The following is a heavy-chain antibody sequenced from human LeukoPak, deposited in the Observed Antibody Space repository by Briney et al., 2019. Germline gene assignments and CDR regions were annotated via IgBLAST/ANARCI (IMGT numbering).Heavy chain of an antibody. CDR2: IYSGGST. CDR1: GFTVSSNY. J-gene: IGHJ4*02. D-gene: IGHD5-12*01. V-gene: IGHV3-66*01. CDR3: AKARKNSGYDYDY. Sequence: GGSLRLSCAASGFTVSSNYMSWVRQAPGKGLEWVSVIYSGGSTYYADSVKGRFTISRDNSKNTLFLQMNSLRAEDTAVYYCAKARKNSGYDYDYWGQGTLVTVSS.